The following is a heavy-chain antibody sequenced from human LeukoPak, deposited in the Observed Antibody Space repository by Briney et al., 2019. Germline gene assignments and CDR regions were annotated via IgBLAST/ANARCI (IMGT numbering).Heavy chain of an antibody. Sequence: ASVKVSCKASGYTFTGYYMHWVRQAPGQGLEWMGWINPNSGGTNYAQKFQGRVTMTRDTSISTAYMELSRLRSDDTAVYYCARSGSGYDYYSDYWGQGTLVTVSS. D-gene: IGHD5-12*01. CDR1: GYTFTGYY. V-gene: IGHV1-2*02. CDR2: INPNSGGT. J-gene: IGHJ4*02. CDR3: ARSGSGYDYYSDY.